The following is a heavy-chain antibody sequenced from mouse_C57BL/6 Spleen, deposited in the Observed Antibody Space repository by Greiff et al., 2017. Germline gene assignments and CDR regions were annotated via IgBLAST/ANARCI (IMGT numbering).Heavy chain of an antibody. CDR2: IVPGSGST. J-gene: IGHJ3*01. Sequence: VQLQQSGAELMKPGASVKLSCKATGYTFTGYWIAWVQQRPGHGLEWIGEIVPGSGSTNYNETFTGKATFTVDTSSNTAYMQLSSLTTEDSAIYYCARGYGSPAGFAYWGQGTLVTVSA. V-gene: IGHV1-9*01. D-gene: IGHD1-1*01. CDR3: ARGYGSPAGFAY. CDR1: GYTFTGYW.